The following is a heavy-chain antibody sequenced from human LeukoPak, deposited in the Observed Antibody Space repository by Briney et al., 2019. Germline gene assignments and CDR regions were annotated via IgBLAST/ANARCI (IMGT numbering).Heavy chain of an antibody. D-gene: IGHD2-15*01. J-gene: IGHJ4*02. Sequence: ASVKVSCKASGYTFSNYDINRVRQATGQGLEWMGWMNPNSGNTGYAQKFQGRVTMTRDTSISTAYMELSSLKSEDTAVYYCARRGWELLGIDSWGQGTLVTVSS. V-gene: IGHV1-8*01. CDR3: ARRGWELLGIDS. CDR2: MNPNSGNT. CDR1: GYTFSNYD.